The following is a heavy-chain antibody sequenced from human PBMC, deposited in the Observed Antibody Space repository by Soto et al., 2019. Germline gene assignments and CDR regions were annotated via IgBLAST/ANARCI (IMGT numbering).Heavy chain of an antibody. Sequence: GGSLRLSCAASGFTFSNYAMSWVRQAPGKGLEWVSAIVGGGDSTYYADSVKGRFTISRDISKNTLHLQLNSLRAEDTAVYFCAKESRGIAPTVTGYWGQGTLVTVSS. CDR1: GFTFSNYA. V-gene: IGHV3-23*01. CDR3: AKESRGIAPTVTGY. D-gene: IGHD6-13*01. J-gene: IGHJ4*02. CDR2: IVGGGDST.